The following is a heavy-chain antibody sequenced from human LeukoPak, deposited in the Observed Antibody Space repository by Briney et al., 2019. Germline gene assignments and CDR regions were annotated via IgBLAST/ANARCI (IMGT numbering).Heavy chain of an antibody. CDR1: GFTFSSYG. V-gene: IGHV3-30*18. CDR2: ISYDGSNK. Sequence: GSLRLSCAASGFTFSSYGMHWVRQAPGKGLEWVAVISYDGSNKYYADSVKGRFTISRDNSKNTLYLQMNSLRAEDTAVYYCAKEWEHWGQGTLVTVSS. D-gene: IGHD1-26*01. J-gene: IGHJ1*01. CDR3: AKEWEH.